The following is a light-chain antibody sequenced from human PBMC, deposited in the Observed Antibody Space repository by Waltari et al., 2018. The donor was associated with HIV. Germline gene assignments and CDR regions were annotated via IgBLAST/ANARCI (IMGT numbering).Light chain of an antibody. CDR1: NSDIGSYNR. CDR3: SSYTTTTAHV. J-gene: IGLJ1*01. CDR2: DVR. Sequence: QSALTQPLAVSGSPGQSVTISCTGTNSDIGSYNRVCWYQQTPGTAPKLVIYDVRSPPSGVPDRFSGSKSGNTAALTISGLQAEDEGDYYCSSYTTTTAHVFGTGTKVTVL. V-gene: IGLV2-18*02.